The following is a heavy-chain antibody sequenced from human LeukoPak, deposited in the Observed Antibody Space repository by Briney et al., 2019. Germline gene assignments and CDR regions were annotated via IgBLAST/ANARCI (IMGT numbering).Heavy chain of an antibody. CDR1: GGSFSGYY. D-gene: IGHD2-2*01. V-gene: IGHV4-34*01. CDR2: INYSGST. CDR3: ASSTSFRPPRKYYYYMDV. J-gene: IGHJ6*03. Sequence: SETLSLTCAVYGGSFSGYYWSWIRQPPGKGLEWIGEINYSGSTNYNPSLKSRVTLSVDTSKNQFSLKLSSVTAADTAVYYCASSTSFRPPRKYYYYMDVWGKGTTVTVSS.